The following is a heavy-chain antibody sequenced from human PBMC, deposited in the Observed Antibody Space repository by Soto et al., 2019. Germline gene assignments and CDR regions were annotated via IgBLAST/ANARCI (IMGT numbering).Heavy chain of an antibody. D-gene: IGHD3-10*01. CDR3: ATGNYPSAPFDS. J-gene: IGHJ4*02. V-gene: IGHV1-69*13. Sequence: SVKVSCKASGGTFRSYSIMWVRQAPGQGLEWMGGFVPVFDEANYAQKFLGRVTITADESTSTAYMELRSLRSQDTAVYYCATGNYPSAPFDSWGQGTLVTVSS. CDR2: FVPVFDEA. CDR1: GGTFRSYS.